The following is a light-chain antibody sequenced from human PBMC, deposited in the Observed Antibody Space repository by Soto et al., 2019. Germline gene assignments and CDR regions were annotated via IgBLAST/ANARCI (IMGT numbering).Light chain of an antibody. CDR2: SNN. V-gene: IGLV1-44*01. CDR1: SSNIGSNT. J-gene: IGLJ2*01. CDR3: AAWDDSLNGVV. Sequence: QSVLTQPPSASGTPGQRVTISCSGSSSNIGSNTVNWYQQRPGTAPKLLIYSNNQRPSGVPDRFSGSKSGTSASLAISGRQSEDEADYYCAAWDDSLNGVVFGGGTTLTVL.